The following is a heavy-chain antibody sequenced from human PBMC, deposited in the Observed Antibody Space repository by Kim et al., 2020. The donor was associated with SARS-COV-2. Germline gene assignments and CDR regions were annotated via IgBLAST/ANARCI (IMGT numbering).Heavy chain of an antibody. CDR3: AREATAGSGSYYSL. V-gene: IGHV3-23*01. Sequence: GGSLRLSCEGSGFTFSIYDMSWVRQAPGKGLEWVSHITESGVTYYTDSVKGRFTISRDISNSILYMQMNALRAEDSAVYYCAREATAGSGSYYSLWGQG. CDR1: GFTFSIYD. CDR2: ITESGVT. D-gene: IGHD3-10*01. J-gene: IGHJ4*02.